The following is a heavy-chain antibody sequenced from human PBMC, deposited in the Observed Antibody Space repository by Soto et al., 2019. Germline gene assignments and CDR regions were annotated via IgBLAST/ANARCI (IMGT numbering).Heavy chain of an antibody. D-gene: IGHD4-17*01. CDR2: IYYSGST. CDR3: VRSRLRRPVDAFDI. CDR1: GGSISSSSYY. J-gene: IGHJ3*02. V-gene: IGHV4-39*01. Sequence: ASETLSLTCTVSGGSISSSSYYWGWIRQPPGKGLEWIGTIYYSGSTYYKPSLKSRVTISVDTSKNQFSLKLSSVSATDTAVYYCVRSRLRRPVDAFDIWGQGTLVTVSS.